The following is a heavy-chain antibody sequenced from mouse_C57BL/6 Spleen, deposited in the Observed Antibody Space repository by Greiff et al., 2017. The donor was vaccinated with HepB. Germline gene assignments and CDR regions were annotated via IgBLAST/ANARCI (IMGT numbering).Heavy chain of an antibody. Sequence: VKLMESGPGLVAPSQSLSITCTVSGFSLTSYAISWVRQPPGKGLEWLGVLWTGGGTNYNSALKSRLSISKDNSKSQVFLKMNSLQTDDTARYYCARSYSNYYAMDYWGQGTSVTVSS. CDR2: LWTGGGT. V-gene: IGHV2-9-1*01. D-gene: IGHD2-5*01. J-gene: IGHJ4*01. CDR3: ARSYSNYYAMDY. CDR1: GFSLTSYA.